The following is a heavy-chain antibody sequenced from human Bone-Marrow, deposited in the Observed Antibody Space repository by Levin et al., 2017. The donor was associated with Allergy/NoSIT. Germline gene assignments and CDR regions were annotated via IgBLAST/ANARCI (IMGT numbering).Heavy chain of an antibody. CDR3: VRMIENWYFDL. Sequence: SCTVSGDSISSHYWNWVRQPAGEGLEWIGRIHFTGSTNYNPSLKSRLTMSVDTSKNQFFLKLTSVTAADTAVYYCVRMIENWYFDLWGLGTLVTVSS. V-gene: IGHV4-4*07. D-gene: IGHD2-21*01. J-gene: IGHJ2*01. CDR1: GDSISSHY. CDR2: IHFTGST.